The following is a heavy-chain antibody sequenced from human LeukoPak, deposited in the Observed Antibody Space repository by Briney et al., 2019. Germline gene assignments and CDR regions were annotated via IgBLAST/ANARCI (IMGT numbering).Heavy chain of an antibody. Sequence: TGGSLRLSCTVSGFTVSSNSMSWVRQAPGKGLEWVSIISSGSSAIFSADALKGRFTISRDDAKNLLYLDMNSLRAEDTAVYYCARGHTAVTRHFDFWGQGTLVTVSS. J-gene: IGHJ4*02. CDR1: GFTVSSNS. CDR3: ARGHTAVTRHFDF. D-gene: IGHD4-17*01. CDR2: ISSGSSAI. V-gene: IGHV3-21*01.